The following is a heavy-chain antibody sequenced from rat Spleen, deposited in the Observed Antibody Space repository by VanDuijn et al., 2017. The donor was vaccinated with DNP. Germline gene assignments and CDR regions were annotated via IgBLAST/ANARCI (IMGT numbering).Heavy chain of an antibody. V-gene: IGHV3-3*01. Sequence: EVQLQESGAGLVKPSQSLSLTCSVTGYSITSSYRWNWIRKFPGNKLEWMGYINSAGSTNYNPSLKSRISITRDTSKNQFFLQLSSVTTEDTATYYCARWNIGTSTLDYWGQGVMVTVSS. D-gene: IGHD1-5*01. CDR1: GYSITSSYR. CDR3: ARWNIGTSTLDY. CDR2: INSAGST. J-gene: IGHJ2*01.